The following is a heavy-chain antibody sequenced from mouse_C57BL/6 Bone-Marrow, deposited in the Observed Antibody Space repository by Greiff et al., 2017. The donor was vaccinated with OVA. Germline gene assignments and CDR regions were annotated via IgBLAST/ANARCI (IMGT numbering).Heavy chain of an antibody. Sequence: QVQLKQPGAELVKPGASVKLSCKASGYTFTSYWMHWVKQRPGQGLEWIGMIHPNSGSTNYNEKFKSKATLTVDKSSSTAYMQLSSLTSEDSAVYDCARREANWVLAYWGQGTLVTVSA. J-gene: IGHJ3*01. CDR3: ARREANWVLAY. CDR1: GYTFTSYW. D-gene: IGHD4-1*01. CDR2: IHPNSGST. V-gene: IGHV1-64*01.